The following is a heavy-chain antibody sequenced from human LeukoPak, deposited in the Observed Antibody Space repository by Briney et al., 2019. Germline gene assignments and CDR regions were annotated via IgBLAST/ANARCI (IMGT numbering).Heavy chain of an antibody. CDR1: GGSISAGSHY. D-gene: IGHD6-13*01. CDR3: AGGFDSSKMAY. CDR2: IYDSRFT. Sequence: SQTLSLTCTVSGGSISAGSHYWSWVRQPPLKRLEWIGCIYDSRFTYYNSSLQSRVSISVDSSENQLSLKLSSVTAADTAVYYCAGGFDSSKMAYWGQGILVTVSS. J-gene: IGHJ4*02. V-gene: IGHV4-31*03.